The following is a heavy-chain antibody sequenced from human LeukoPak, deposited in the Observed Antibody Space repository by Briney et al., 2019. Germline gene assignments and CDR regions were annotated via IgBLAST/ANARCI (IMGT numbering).Heavy chain of an antibody. CDR2: ISGDGGST. J-gene: IGHJ4*02. Sequence: QPGGSLRLSCAASGFTFDDYAMHWVRQAPGKGLEGVSLISGDGGSTYYADSVKGRFTISRDNSKNSLYLQMKSLRTEDTALYYCAKDGYYYDSSGYYYPDYWGQGTLVTVSS. D-gene: IGHD3-22*01. CDR1: GFTFDDYA. V-gene: IGHV3-43*02. CDR3: AKDGYYYDSSGYYYPDY.